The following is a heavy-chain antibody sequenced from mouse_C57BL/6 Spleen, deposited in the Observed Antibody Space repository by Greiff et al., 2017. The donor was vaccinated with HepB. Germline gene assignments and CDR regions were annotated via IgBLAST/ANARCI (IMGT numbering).Heavy chain of an antibody. V-gene: IGHV1-5*01. D-gene: IGHD1-1*02. CDR1: GYTFTSYW. CDR2: IYPGNSDT. J-gene: IGHJ3*01. CDR3: TRNTYGGTPGGFAY. Sequence: VQLQQSVTVLARPGASVKMSCKTSGYTFTSYWMHWVKQRPGQGLEWIGAIYPGNSDTSYNQKFKGKAKLTAVTSASTAYMELSSLTNEDSAVYYCTRNTYGGTPGGFAYWGQGTLVTVSA.